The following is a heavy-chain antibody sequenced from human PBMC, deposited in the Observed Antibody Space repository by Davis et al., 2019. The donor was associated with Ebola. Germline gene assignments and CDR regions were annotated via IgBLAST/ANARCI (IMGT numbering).Heavy chain of an antibody. V-gene: IGHV3-74*01. CDR1: GITSSSSW. D-gene: IGHD4-17*01. CDR3: AKSDYGDYASVFHS. J-gene: IGHJ5*02. CDR2: INKDGSST. Sequence: HTGGSLRLSCAASGITSSSSWIHWVRQAPGKGLVWVSRINKDGSSTSYVDSVKGRFTISRDNSKNTLYLQMNSLRAEDTAVYYCAKSDYGDYASVFHSWGQGTPVTVSS.